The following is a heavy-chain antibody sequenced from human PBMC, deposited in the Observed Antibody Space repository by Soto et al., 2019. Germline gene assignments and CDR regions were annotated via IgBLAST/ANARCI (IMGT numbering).Heavy chain of an antibody. CDR2: INAGNGNT. CDR1: GYTFTSYA. J-gene: IGHJ6*02. Sequence: ASVKVSCKASGYTFTSYAMHWVRQAPGQRLEWMGWINAGNGNTKYSQKFQGRVTITRDTSASTAYMELSSLRSEDTAVYYCASDLVWFGHYYYYGMDVWGQGTTVTVSS. D-gene: IGHD3-10*01. V-gene: IGHV1-3*01. CDR3: ASDLVWFGHYYYYGMDV.